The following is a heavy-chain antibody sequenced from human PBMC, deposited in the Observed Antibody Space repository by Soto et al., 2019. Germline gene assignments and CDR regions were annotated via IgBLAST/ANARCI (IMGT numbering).Heavy chain of an antibody. CDR2: IYYSGST. Sequence: PSETLSLTCTVAGGSLSSYYLSWIRQHTGKGLEWIGHIYYSGSTNYNPSLKSRVTKDTSKNQVVLTLTNVDPVDTATYYCAHSPYGSGNYYNNYGMEVWGQGTTVTVSS. D-gene: IGHD3-10*01. CDR3: AHSPYGSGNYYNNYGMEV. V-gene: IGHV4-59*01. CDR1: GGSLSSYY. J-gene: IGHJ6*02.